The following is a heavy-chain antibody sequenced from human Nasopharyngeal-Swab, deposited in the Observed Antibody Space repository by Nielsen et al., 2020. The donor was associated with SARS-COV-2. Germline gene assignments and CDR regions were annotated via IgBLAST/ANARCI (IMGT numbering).Heavy chain of an antibody. D-gene: IGHD5-12*01. Sequence: SVKVSCKASGGTFSSYAISWVRQAPGQGLEWMGGIIPIFGTANYAQKFQGRVTITADESTSTAYMELSSLRSEDTAVYYCARPGADHSNNGYDFFGVYWGQGTLVTVSS. CDR2: IIPIFGTA. CDR3: ARPGADHSNNGYDFFGVY. CDR1: GGTFSSYA. J-gene: IGHJ4*02. V-gene: IGHV1-69*13.